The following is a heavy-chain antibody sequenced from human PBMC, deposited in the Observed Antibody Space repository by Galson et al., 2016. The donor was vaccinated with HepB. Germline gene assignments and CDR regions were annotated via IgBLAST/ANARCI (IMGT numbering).Heavy chain of an antibody. Sequence: SVKVSCKAIGGTFSNYGISWVRQAPGQGLEWMGGIIPMFGTPTYAQTLQGRVTINADKSTSTAYMEISSLRSEDTAVYYCARDCSGAGCNLQLPLEYYAMDVWGQGTTVTVSS. J-gene: IGHJ6*02. CDR2: IIPMFGTP. CDR1: GGTFSNYG. CDR3: ARDCSGAGCNLQLPLEYYAMDV. V-gene: IGHV1-69*06. D-gene: IGHD2-15*01.